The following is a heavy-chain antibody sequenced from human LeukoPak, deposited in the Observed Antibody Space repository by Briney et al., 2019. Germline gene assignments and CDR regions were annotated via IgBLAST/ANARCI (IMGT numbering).Heavy chain of an antibody. D-gene: IGHD3-22*01. CDR2: INHSGST. J-gene: IGHJ4*02. V-gene: IGHV4-34*01. CDR3: ARVYYDSSGYYPFDY. Sequence: SETLSLTCAVYGGSFSGYYWSWIRQPPGKGLEWIGEINHSGSTNYNPSLKGRVTISVDTSKNQFSLKLSSVTAADTAVYYCARVYYDSSGYYPFDYWGQGTLVTVSS. CDR1: GGSFSGYY.